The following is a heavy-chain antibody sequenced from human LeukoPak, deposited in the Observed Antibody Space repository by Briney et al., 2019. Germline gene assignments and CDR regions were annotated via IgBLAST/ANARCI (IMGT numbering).Heavy chain of an antibody. CDR2: IRGGGSEK. D-gene: IGHD2-2*02. CDR3: ARLYCSSTSCHTLHYYYMDV. J-gene: IGHJ6*03. V-gene: IGHV3-7*01. CDR1: GIPLSSYW. Sequence: GSLRLSCAASGIPLSSYWMNWVRPAPGEGPGGVADIRGGGSEKYYVDSVKGRFTISRDNAKNSLYLQMNSLRAEDTALYYCARLYCSSTSCHTLHYYYMDVWGKGTTVTVSS.